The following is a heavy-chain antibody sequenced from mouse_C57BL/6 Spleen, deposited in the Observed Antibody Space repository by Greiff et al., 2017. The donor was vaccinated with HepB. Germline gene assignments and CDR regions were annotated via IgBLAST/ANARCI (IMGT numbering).Heavy chain of an antibody. J-gene: IGHJ2*01. CDR1: GYAFSSSW. V-gene: IGHV1-82*01. D-gene: IGHD2-5*01. CDR3: ARLGYSNLCDY. CDR2: IYPGDGDT. Sequence: LVESGPELVKPGASVKISCKASGYAFSSSWMNWVKQRPGKGLEWIGRIYPGDGDTNYNGKFKGKATLTADKSSSTAYMQLSSLTSEDSAVYCCARLGYSNLCDYWGQGTTLTVSS.